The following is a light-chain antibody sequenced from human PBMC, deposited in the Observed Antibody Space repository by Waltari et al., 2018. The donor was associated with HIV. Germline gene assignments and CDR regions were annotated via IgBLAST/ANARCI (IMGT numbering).Light chain of an antibody. J-gene: IGLJ2*01. CDR2: YDD. Sequence: QSVLTQPPSVSEAPRQRVTISCSGSSSNIGNNAVNWYQQLPGKAPKLLIYYDDLRPSGASDCFSCSMSGTSASLAISGRRAEDEADYYGAAAWYDSLNGPVFGGGTKLTVL. V-gene: IGLV1-36*01. CDR3: AAAWYDSLNGPV. CDR1: SSNIGNNA.